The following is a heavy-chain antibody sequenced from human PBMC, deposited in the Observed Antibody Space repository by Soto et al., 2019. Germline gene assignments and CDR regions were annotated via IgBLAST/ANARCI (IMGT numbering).Heavy chain of an antibody. CDR1: GFTFSSYA. Sequence: GGSLRLSCAASGFTFSSYAMHWVRQAPGKGLEWVAVISYDGSNKYYADSVKGRFTISRDNSKNTLYLQMNSLRAEDTAVYYCAGGPVGALDYWGQGTLVTVSS. J-gene: IGHJ4*02. V-gene: IGHV3-30-3*01. CDR2: ISYDGSNK. D-gene: IGHD1-26*01. CDR3: AGGPVGALDY.